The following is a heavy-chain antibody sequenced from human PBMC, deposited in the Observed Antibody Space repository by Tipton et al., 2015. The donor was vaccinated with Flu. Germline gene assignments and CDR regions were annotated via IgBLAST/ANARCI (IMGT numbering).Heavy chain of an antibody. CDR2: ISSSGNTM. CDR3: ARTYYEYSSSSIRY. Sequence: SLRLSCAASGFTFSSYEMNWVRQVPGKGLEWLSYISSSGNTMSYADSVRGRFTISRDNTKKSLYLQLNSLRAEDTAVYYCARTYYEYSSSSIRYWGQGTLVTVSS. J-gene: IGHJ4*02. CDR1: GFTFSSYE. V-gene: IGHV3-48*03. D-gene: IGHD6-6*01.